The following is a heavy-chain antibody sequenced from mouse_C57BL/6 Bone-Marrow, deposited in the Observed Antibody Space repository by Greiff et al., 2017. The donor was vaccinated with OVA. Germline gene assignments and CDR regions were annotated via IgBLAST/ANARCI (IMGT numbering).Heavy chain of an antibody. Sequence: EVNVVESGGGLVQPGGSMKLSCAASGFTFSDAWMDWVRQSPEKGLEWVAEIRNKANNHATYYAESVKGRFTISRDDSKSSVDRQRKSERAEDTGSYYCTNSKGYDYARDDWGKGTSVTVSS. CDR1: GFTFSDAW. CDR2: IRNKANNHAT. CDR3: TNSKGYDYARDD. D-gene: IGHD2-5*01. V-gene: IGHV6-6*01. J-gene: IGHJ4*01.